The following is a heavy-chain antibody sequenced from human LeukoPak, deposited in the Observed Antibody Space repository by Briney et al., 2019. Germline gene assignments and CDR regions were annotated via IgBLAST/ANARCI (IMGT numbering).Heavy chain of an antibody. Sequence: GASVEVSCKASGYTFISYGISWVRQAPGQGLEWMGWISAYNGNTNYAQKLQGRVTMTPDPSTSTAYMDLRSLRSDHTAVYYCARVAEDCSSTSCYAGVDYWGQGTLVTVSS. V-gene: IGHV1-18*01. CDR2: ISAYNGNT. D-gene: IGHD2-2*01. J-gene: IGHJ4*02. CDR1: GYTFISYG. CDR3: ARVAEDCSSTSCYAGVDY.